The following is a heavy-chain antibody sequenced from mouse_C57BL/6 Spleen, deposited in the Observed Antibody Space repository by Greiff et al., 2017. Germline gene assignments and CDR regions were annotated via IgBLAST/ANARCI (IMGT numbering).Heavy chain of an antibody. CDR3: ARGGDYDGGAWFAY. V-gene: IGHV1-9*01. J-gene: IGHJ3*01. CDR1: GYTFTGYW. D-gene: IGHD2-4*01. Sequence: QVQLQQSGAELMKPGASVKLSCKATGYTFTGYWIEWVKQRPGHGLEWIGEILPGRGSTNYNEKFKGKATFTADTSSNTAYMQLSSLTTEDSAIYYCARGGDYDGGAWFAYWGQGTLVTVSA. CDR2: ILPGRGST.